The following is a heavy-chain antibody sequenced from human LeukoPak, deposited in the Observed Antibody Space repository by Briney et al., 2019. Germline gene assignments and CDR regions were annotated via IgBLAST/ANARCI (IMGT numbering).Heavy chain of an antibody. CDR2: INPNSGGT. J-gene: IGHJ4*02. D-gene: IGHD4-11*01. CDR3: ARVDYSKGLLYFDY. CDR1: GYTFTGYY. V-gene: IGHV1-2*02. Sequence: ASVKVSCKASGYTFTGYYMHWVRQAPGQGLEWMGWINPNSGGTNYAQKFQGRVTMTRDTSISTAYMELSRLRSDDTAVYYCARVDYSKGLLYFDYWGQGTLVTVSS.